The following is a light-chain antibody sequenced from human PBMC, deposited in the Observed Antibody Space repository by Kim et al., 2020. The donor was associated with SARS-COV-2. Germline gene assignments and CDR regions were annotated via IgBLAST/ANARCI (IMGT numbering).Light chain of an antibody. Sequence: QAVVTQEPSLSVSPGGTVTLTCASSSGAVTNGNYPNWFQQKPGQPPRALLYGASNKHSWTPARFSGSLLGGKAALTLSGVQPEDEADYYCLLYYRVIGVFGGGTQLTVL. J-gene: IGLJ3*02. CDR2: GAS. CDR3: LLYYRVIGV. V-gene: IGLV7-43*01. CDR1: SGAVTNGNY.